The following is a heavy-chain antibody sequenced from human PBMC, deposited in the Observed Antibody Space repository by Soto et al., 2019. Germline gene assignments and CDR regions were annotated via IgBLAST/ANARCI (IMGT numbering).Heavy chain of an antibody. CDR2: IYYSGST. J-gene: IGHJ4*02. CDR1: GGSISSCDYY. Sequence: SETLSLTCTVSGGSISSCDYYWSWIRQPPGKGLEWIGYIYYSGSTYYNPSLKSRVTISVDTSKNQFSLKLSSVTAADTAVYYCASDSSGYYYRFDYWGQGTPVTVSS. CDR3: ASDSSGYYYRFDY. D-gene: IGHD3-22*01. V-gene: IGHV4-30-4*01.